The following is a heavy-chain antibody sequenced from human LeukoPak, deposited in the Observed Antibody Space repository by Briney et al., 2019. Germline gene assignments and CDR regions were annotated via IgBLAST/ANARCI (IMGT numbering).Heavy chain of an antibody. D-gene: IGHD5-12*01. CDR3: ARVGGYDLLFDY. J-gene: IGHJ4*02. V-gene: IGHV4-61*02. Sequence: SETLSLTCTVSGGSISSGSYYWSWIRQPAGKGLEWIGRIYTSGSTNYNPSLKSRVTISVDTSKNQFSLKLSSVTAADTAVYYCARVGGYDLLFDYWGQGTLVTVSS. CDR1: GGSISSGSYY. CDR2: IYTSGST.